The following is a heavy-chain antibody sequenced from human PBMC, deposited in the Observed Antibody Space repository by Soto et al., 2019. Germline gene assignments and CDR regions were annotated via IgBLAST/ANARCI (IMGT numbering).Heavy chain of an antibody. J-gene: IGHJ6*02. CDR2: ISSGSSYI. D-gene: IGHD2-2*01. CDR3: ARDGDIVVVPAANYYYYGMDV. Sequence: LRLSCAASGFTFSSYSMNWVRQAPGKGLEWVSSISSGSSYIYYADSVKGRFTISRDNAKNSLYLQMNSLRAEDTAVYYCARDGDIVVVPAANYYYYGMDVWGQGTTVTVSS. CDR1: GFTFSSYS. V-gene: IGHV3-21*01.